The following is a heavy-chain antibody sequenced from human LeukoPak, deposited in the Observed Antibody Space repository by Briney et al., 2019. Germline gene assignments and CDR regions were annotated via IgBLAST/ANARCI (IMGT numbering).Heavy chain of an antibody. V-gene: IGHV4-39*02. D-gene: IGHD4-17*01. Sequence: SETLSLTCTVSGDSISFSYHHWGWVRQPPGKGLEWIGSISYSGTTYYNPSLKSRVTVSIDTSKNHVSLKLTSVTAADTAVYYCARGNGDLDYWGQGTLVTVSS. CDR2: ISYSGTT. J-gene: IGHJ4*02. CDR3: ARGNGDLDY. CDR1: GDSISFSYHH.